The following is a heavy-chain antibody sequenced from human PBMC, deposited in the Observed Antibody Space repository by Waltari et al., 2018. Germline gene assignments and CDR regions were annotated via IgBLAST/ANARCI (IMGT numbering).Heavy chain of an antibody. CDR1: GYLFITYY. CDR2: VNPDTGNA. CDR3: VRDRTTVAARPGDY. Sequence: QVVLVQSGAEVKKPGASVKVSCKASGYLFITYYLPWVRQAPGQGPEWMGWVNPDTGNANYAHKFRGRVTMTWDTSSNTAFMDLSDLKSDDTAVYYCVRDRTTVAARPGDYWGQGTLVTVSS. J-gene: IGHJ4*02. V-gene: IGHV1-2*07. D-gene: IGHD6-6*01.